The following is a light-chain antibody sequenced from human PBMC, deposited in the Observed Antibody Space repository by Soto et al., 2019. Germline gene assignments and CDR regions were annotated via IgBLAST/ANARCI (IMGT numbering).Light chain of an antibody. J-gene: IGLJ1*01. CDR1: TSDVGSYSL. V-gene: IGLV2-23*02. CDR2: EVS. CDR3: CAYAGSGTPYV. Sequence: QSVLTQPASVSGSPGQSITISCTGTTSDVGSYSLVSWYQQHPGKVPKLLIYEVSKRPSGVSHRFSGSKSANTASLTISGLQAEDEADYYCCAYAGSGTPYVFGTGTKLTVL.